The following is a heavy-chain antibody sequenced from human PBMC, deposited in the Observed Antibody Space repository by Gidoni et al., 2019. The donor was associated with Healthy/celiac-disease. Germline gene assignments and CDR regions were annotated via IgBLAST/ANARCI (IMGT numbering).Heavy chain of an antibody. D-gene: IGHD2-15*01. CDR1: GFTFRSYS. J-gene: IGHJ6*02. CDR2: IISSSSYI. CDR3: ARDRPHCSGGSCQIYYYGMDV. Sequence: EVQLVESGGGLVKPGGSLRLSCAASGFTFRSYSMNWVRQAPGKGLAWVSFIISSSSYIYYADSVKGRFTISRDNAKNSLYLQMNSLRAEDTAVYYCARDRPHCSGGSCQIYYYGMDVWGQGTTVTVSS. V-gene: IGHV3-21*01.